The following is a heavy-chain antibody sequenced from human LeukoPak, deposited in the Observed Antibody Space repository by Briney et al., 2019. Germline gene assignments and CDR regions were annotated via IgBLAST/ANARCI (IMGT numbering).Heavy chain of an antibody. D-gene: IGHD3-10*01. CDR1: GGSVSSGSYY. J-gene: IGHJ4*02. CDR3: ARSYYGSGSYYNPFL. V-gene: IGHV4-61*01. Sequence: SETLSLTCTVSGGSVSSGSYYWSWIRQPPGKGLEWIGYIYYSGSTNYNPSLKSRVTISVDTSKNQFSLKLSSVTAADTAVYYCARSYYGSGSYYNPFLWGQGTLVTVSS. CDR2: IYYSGST.